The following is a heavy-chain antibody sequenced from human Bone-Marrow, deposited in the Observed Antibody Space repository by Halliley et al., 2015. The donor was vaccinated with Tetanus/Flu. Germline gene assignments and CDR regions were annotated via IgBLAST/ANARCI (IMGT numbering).Heavy chain of an antibody. CDR3: AREALAADDFDF. CDR2: INGDGSGT. CDR1: GFTFSYHW. Sequence: CAASGFTFSYHWMHWVRQAPGKGLVWVSRINGDGSGTTYADSVKGRFTAARDNARNTLYLQMSSLRAEDTAVYYCAREALAADDFDFWGQGTLVTVSS. J-gene: IGHJ4*02. V-gene: IGHV3-74*03. D-gene: IGHD6-13*01.